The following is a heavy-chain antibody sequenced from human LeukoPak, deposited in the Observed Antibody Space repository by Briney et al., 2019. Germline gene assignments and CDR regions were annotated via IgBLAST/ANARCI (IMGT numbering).Heavy chain of an antibody. V-gene: IGHV3-20*04. J-gene: IGHJ4*02. CDR1: RFTFDDYG. D-gene: IGHD3-10*01. CDR2: INWNGGSI. CDR3: ARNTRSTEYYYGSGSYYSYYFDY. Sequence: GSLRLSCAASRFTFDDYGMSWVRQAPGKGLEWVSGINWNGGSICYADSVKGRFTISRDNAKNSLYLQMNSLRAEDTALYYCARNTRSTEYYYGSGSYYSYYFDYGGQGTLVTVSA.